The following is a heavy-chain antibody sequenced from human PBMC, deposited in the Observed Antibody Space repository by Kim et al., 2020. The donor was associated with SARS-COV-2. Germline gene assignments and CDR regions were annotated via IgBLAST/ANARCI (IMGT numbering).Heavy chain of an antibody. CDR3: AREGQQLEACDR. V-gene: IGHV3-48*03. J-gene: IGHJ3*02. CDR1: RGTKNRDE. CDR2: IRMSGNTR. Sequence: GGSRRLSCRGYRGTKNRDERSWVGQAPGKGREWLTYIRMSGNTRYYEDSVRGRFTIYRDTAENSLYLQMNSLTAEDTALYYCAREGQQLEACDRWGQGT. D-gene: IGHD6-13*01.